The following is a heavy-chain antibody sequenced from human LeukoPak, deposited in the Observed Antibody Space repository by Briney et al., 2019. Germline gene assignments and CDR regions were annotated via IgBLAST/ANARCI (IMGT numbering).Heavy chain of an antibody. J-gene: IGHJ6*03. Sequence: PGGSLRLSCAASGFTFSSYGMHWVRQAPGKGLEWVAVISYDGSNKYYADSVKGRFTISRDNSKNTLYLQMNSLRAEDTAVYYCAKVCGIYASYYYYMDVWGKGTTVTVSS. CDR3: AKVCGIYASYYYYMDV. CDR1: GFTFSSYG. D-gene: IGHD5/OR15-5a*01. CDR2: ISYDGSNK. V-gene: IGHV3-30*18.